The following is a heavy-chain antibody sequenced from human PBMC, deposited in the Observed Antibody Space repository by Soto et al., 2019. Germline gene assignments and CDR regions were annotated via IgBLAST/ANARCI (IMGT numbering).Heavy chain of an antibody. CDR1: GGSIISGGYS. D-gene: IGHD4-17*01. V-gene: IGHV4-30-2*01. CDR3: ARGGDGDYGD. CDR2: IYHSGSI. J-gene: IGHJ4*02. Sequence: QLQLQESGSGLVNPSQTLSLTCAVSGGSIISGGYSWSWIRQPQGKGLEWIGYIYHSGSIYYSPSLRSRVTISVDRSKNQFSLKLSSVTAADTAVYYCARGGDGDYGDWGQGTLVTVSS.